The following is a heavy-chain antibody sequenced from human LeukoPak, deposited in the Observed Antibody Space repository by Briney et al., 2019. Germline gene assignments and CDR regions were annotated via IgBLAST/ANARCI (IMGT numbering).Heavy chain of an antibody. CDR2: INHSGST. CDR3: ARGRGGYSGYAIDY. D-gene: IGHD5-12*01. J-gene: IGHJ4*02. Sequence: PSETLSLTCAVYGGSFSGYYWSWIRQPPGKGLEWIGEINHSGSTNYNPSLKSRVTISVDTSKNQFSLKLSSVTAADTAVYYCARGRGGYSGYAIDYWGQGTLVTVSS. CDR1: GGSFSGYY. V-gene: IGHV4-34*01.